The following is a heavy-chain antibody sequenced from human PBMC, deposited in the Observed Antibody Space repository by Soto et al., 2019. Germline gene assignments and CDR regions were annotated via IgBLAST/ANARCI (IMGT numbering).Heavy chain of an antibody. V-gene: IGHV1-69*01. J-gene: IGHJ4*02. D-gene: IGHD1-26*01. Sequence: QVQLVQSGAEVKKPGPSVKVSCKASGGTFSSNAISWVRQAPGQGLEWMGGIIPIFGKANYAQKFQGRVTITADESTSTAYMELSSLRSEDTAVYYCARDQGRGSYWLWFDYWGQGTLVTVSS. CDR3: ARDQGRGSYWLWFDY. CDR2: IIPIFGKA. CDR1: GGTFSSNA.